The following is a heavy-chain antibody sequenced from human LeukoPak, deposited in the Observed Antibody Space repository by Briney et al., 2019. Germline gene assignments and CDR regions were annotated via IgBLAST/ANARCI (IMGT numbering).Heavy chain of an antibody. CDR3: ARGECGGDCYSEDGLGVIGFF. J-gene: IGHJ4*02. V-gene: IGHV1-46*01. CDR2: INPSGGST. Sequence: ASVKVSCKASGYTFTSYYMHWVRQAPGQGLEWMGIINPSGGSTSYAQKFQGRVTMTRDTSTSTVYMELSSLRSEDTAVYSCARGECGGDCYSEDGLGVIGFFWGQGTLVTVSS. D-gene: IGHD2-21*02. CDR1: GYTFTSYY.